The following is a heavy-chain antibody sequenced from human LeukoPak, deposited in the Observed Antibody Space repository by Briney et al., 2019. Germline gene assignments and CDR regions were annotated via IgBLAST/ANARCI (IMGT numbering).Heavy chain of an antibody. Sequence: PGGSLRLSCAASGFTFSSYSMNWVRQAPGKGLEWVSYISSSSSTIYYADSVKGRFTISRDNAKNSLYLQMNSLRAEDTAVYYCARSGVDYYDSSGYLNPYFDYWGQGTLVTVSS. CDR3: ARSGVDYYDSSGYLNPYFDY. CDR2: ISSSSSTI. D-gene: IGHD3-22*01. J-gene: IGHJ4*02. CDR1: GFTFSSYS. V-gene: IGHV3-48*04.